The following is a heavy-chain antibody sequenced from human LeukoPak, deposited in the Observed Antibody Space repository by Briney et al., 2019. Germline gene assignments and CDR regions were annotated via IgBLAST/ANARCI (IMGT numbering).Heavy chain of an antibody. CDR3: ARGWQLGGDLGDAFDI. CDR2: IIPIFGTT. J-gene: IGHJ3*02. Sequence: SVKVSCKTSGGTFSSYTITWVRQAPGQGLEWMGGIIPIFGTTNYAQKFQGRVTITADESTSTPYMELSSLRSEDTAVYYCARGWQLGGDLGDAFDIWGQGTMVTVSS. CDR1: GGTFSSYT. D-gene: IGHD2-15*01. V-gene: IGHV1-69*01.